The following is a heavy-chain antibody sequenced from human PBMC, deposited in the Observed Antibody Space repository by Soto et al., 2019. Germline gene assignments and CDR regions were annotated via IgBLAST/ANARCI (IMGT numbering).Heavy chain of an antibody. D-gene: IGHD1-7*01. J-gene: IGHJ4*02. CDR2: ISSSGGST. Sequence: EVQLLESGGGLVQPGGSLRVSCAASGFTFSSYAMSWVRQAPGKGLEWVSAISSSGGSTNYADSVKGQFTISRDNSKNTLYMQMNSLRGEDTAVYYCAKRPTTYYFDYWGQGTLVKDSS. V-gene: IGHV3-23*01. CDR1: GFTFSSYA. CDR3: AKRPTTYYFDY.